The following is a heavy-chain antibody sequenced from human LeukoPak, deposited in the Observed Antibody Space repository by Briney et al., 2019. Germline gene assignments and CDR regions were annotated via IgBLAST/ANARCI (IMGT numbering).Heavy chain of an antibody. Sequence: ASVKVSCKASGYTFTAYYIHWVRQAPGQGLEWVGWINPNSGGTNYAQKSQGRVTMTRDTSISTAYMELSRLTSDDTAVYYCARVPQGNENDYWGQGALVTVSS. D-gene: IGHD1-1*01. J-gene: IGHJ4*02. CDR3: ARVPQGNENDY. CDR2: INPNSGGT. V-gene: IGHV1-2*02. CDR1: GYTFTAYY.